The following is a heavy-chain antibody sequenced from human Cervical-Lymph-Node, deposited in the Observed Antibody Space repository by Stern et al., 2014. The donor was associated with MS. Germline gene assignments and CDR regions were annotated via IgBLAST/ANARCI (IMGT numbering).Heavy chain of an antibody. D-gene: IGHD3-10*01. CDR3: ARVGGSGSYPAARWFDP. V-gene: IGHV1-18*01. CDR1: GYTFTSYG. J-gene: IGHJ5*02. Sequence: QVQLVQSGAEVKKPGASVKVSCKASGYTFTSYGISWVRQAPGQGLEWMGWISTYSGNTNYAQKLQGRVTMTTDTFTSTTYMELRSLRSDDTAVYYCARVGGSGSYPAARWFDPWGQGTLVTVSS. CDR2: ISTYSGNT.